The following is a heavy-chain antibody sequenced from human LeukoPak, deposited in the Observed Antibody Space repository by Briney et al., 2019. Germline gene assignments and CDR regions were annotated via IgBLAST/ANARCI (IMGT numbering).Heavy chain of an antibody. CDR1: GFTFSSYE. J-gene: IGHJ4*02. Sequence: GGSLRLSCAASGFTFSSYEMNWVRQAPGKGLEWVSIIYSGDTTYYSDSVKGRFILSSDNSKNMLYLQMNSLRVEDTAVCYCAREGPGSRVLDYWGQGTVVTVSS. CDR3: AREGPGSRVLDY. D-gene: IGHD3-10*01. V-gene: IGHV3-66*01. CDR2: IYSGDTT.